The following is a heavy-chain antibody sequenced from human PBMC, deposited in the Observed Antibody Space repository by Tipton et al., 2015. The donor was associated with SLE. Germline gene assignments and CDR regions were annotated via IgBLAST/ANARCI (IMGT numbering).Heavy chain of an antibody. Sequence: TLSLTCTVSGGSISSSSCYWGWIRQPPGKGLAWIGSIYYSGSTYYNPSLKSRVTISVDTSKNQFSLKLSSVTAADTAVYYCARQSVAGTFDYWGQGTLVTVSS. J-gene: IGHJ4*02. CDR1: GGSISSSSCY. CDR3: ARQSVAGTFDY. D-gene: IGHD6-19*01. CDR2: IYYSGST. V-gene: IGHV4-39*01.